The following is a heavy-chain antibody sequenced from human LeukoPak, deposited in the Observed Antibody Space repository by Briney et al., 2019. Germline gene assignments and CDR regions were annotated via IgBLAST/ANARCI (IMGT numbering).Heavy chain of an antibody. CDR2: ISSSSSYI. CDR3: ATLLLTNAFDI. Sequence: GGSLRLSCAASGFTFSSYGMHWVRQAPGKGLEWVSSISSSSSYIYYADSVKGRFTISRDNAKNSLYLQMNSLRAEDTAVYYCATLLLTNAFDIWGQGTMVTVSS. V-gene: IGHV3-21*01. J-gene: IGHJ3*02. CDR1: GFTFSSYG. D-gene: IGHD3-22*01.